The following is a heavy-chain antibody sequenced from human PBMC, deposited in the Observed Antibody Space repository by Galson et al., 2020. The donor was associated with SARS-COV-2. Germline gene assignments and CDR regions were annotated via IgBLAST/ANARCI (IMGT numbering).Heavy chain of an antibody. CDR2: IIPIFGTA. V-gene: IGHV1-69*13. Sequence: SVKVSCKASGGTFSSYAISWVRQAPGQGLEWMGGIIPIFGTANYAQKFQGRVTITADESTSTAYMELSSLRSEDTAVYYCARDRGYCSGGSCYHYYYGMDVWGQGTTVTVSS. J-gene: IGHJ6*02. CDR1: GGTFSSYA. D-gene: IGHD2-15*01. CDR3: ARDRGYCSGGSCYHYYYGMDV.